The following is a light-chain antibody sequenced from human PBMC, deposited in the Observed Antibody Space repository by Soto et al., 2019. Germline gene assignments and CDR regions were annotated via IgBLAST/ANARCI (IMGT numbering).Light chain of an antibody. CDR2: GAS. CDR1: QSVSSSY. J-gene: IGKJ1*01. Sequence: EIVLTQSPGTLSLSPGERATLSCRASQSVSSSYLAWYQQKPGQAPRLLIYGASSRATGIPDRFSGSGSGTDFTLTISRLEPEDFAVYYCQQYGSSRMTFGQGTKV. CDR3: QQYGSSRMT. V-gene: IGKV3-20*01.